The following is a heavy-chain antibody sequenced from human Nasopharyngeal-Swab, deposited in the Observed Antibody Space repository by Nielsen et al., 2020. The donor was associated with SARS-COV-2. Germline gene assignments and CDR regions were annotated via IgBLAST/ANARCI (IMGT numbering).Heavy chain of an antibody. V-gene: IGHV3-48*03. Sequence: GGSLRLSCAASGFTFSSYEMNWVRQAPGKGLEWISYISSSGSTIYYADSVKGRFTISRDDAKNSLFLQMNSLRAEDTAVYYCASPLPLDYWAREPWSPSPQ. CDR2: ISSSGSTI. J-gene: IGHJ4*02. CDR1: GFTFSSYE. CDR3: ASPLPLDY.